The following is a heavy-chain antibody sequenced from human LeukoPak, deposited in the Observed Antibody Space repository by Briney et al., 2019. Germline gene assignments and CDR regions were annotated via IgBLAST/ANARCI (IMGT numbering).Heavy chain of an antibody. V-gene: IGHV4-39*01. D-gene: IGHD5/OR15-5a*01. CDR3: ATSDTVSTYNWFDP. J-gene: IGHJ5*02. CDR2: IRYSGST. Sequence: SETLSLTCNVSGGSISSNNYFWGWIRRPPGRGLEWIGSIRYSGSTYYNPSLKSRVTISVDTSKNQFSLNLSSLTAADTAVYYCATSDTVSTYNWFDPGGQGTLVTVS. CDR1: GGSISSNNYF.